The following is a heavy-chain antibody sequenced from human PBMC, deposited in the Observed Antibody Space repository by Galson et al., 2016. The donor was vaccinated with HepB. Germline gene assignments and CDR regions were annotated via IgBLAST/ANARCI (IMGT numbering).Heavy chain of an antibody. CDR1: GYNVTEVS. V-gene: IGHV1-24*01. CDR2: FDPEDGET. D-gene: IGHD1-14*01. Sequence: SVKVSCKVSGYNVTEVSMHWVRQVPGKGLEWVGGFDPEDGETIFAQRFQGRVTVTEDTSTDAEYLELSSLTSEDTAVYYCVAGFNWNHRAFDYWGQGTLVTVSS. CDR3: VAGFNWNHRAFDY. J-gene: IGHJ4*02.